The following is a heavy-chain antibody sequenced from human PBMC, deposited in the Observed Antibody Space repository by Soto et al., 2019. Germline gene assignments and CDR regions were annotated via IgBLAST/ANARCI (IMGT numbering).Heavy chain of an antibody. CDR2: IYYSGST. Sequence: SETLSLTCAVSSGSISSSNWWSWVRQPPGKGLEWIGEIYYSGSTNYSPSFQGQVTISADKSISTAYLQWSSLKAPDTAMYYCARSGYYDSSGYYAFDIWGQGTMVTVSS. CDR1: SGSISSSNW. V-gene: IGHV4-4*02. D-gene: IGHD3-22*01. J-gene: IGHJ3*02. CDR3: ARSGYYDSSGYYAFDI.